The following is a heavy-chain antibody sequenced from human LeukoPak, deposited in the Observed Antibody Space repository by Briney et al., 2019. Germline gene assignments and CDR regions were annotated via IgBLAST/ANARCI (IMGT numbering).Heavy chain of an antibody. CDR3: ARTGITFGGVIVPLDY. CDR1: GFTFSDYY. Sequence: GGSLRLSCAASGFTFSDYYMSWIRQAPGKGLEWVSYIISSGSTIYYADSVKGRFTISRDNAKNSLYLQMNSLRAEDTAVYYCARTGITFGGVIVPLDYWGQGTLVTVSS. V-gene: IGHV3-11*01. CDR2: IISSGSTI. D-gene: IGHD3-16*02. J-gene: IGHJ4*02.